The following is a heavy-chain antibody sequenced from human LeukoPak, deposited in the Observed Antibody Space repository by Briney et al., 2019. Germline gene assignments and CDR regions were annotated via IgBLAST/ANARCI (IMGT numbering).Heavy chain of an antibody. J-gene: IGHJ4*02. CDR3: TRDFDAATGY. V-gene: IGHV3-74*01. CDR2: ISPDGRAT. CDR1: GFTFSTYW. Sequence: GGSLRLSCGASGFTFSTYWMHWVRQAPGKGLVWVSRISPDGRATGYADSVRGRFTISRDNAKNTLYLQMNSLRAEDTAVYYCTRDFDAATGYWGQGTLVTVSS. D-gene: IGHD3-9*01.